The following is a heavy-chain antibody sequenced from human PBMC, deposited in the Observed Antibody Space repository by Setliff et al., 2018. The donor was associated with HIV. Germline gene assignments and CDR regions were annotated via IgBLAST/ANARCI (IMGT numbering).Heavy chain of an antibody. V-gene: IGHV4-61*02. J-gene: IGHJ3*02. CDR3: ARGASGWRDFDAFDI. CDR2: IYTTGST. Sequence: SETLSLTCTVSGGSISSGSYYWSWIRQPAGKGLEWIGRIYTTGSTNYNPSLKSRVTISVDMSKNQFSLKLSSVTAADTAVYYCARGASGWRDFDAFDIWGQGTMVTVSS. CDR1: GGSISSGSYY. D-gene: IGHD6-19*01.